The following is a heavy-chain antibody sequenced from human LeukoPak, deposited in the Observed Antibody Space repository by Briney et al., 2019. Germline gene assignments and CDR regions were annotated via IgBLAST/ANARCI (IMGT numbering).Heavy chain of an antibody. J-gene: IGHJ3*02. Sequence: SETLSLTCAVYGGSFSGYYWSWIRQPPGKGLEWIGEINHSGSTNYNPSLKSRVTMSVDTSKNQFSLKLSSVTAAVTAVYYCARGVHYDFWSGYDTSVGPGAFDIWGQGTMVTVSS. V-gene: IGHV4-34*01. D-gene: IGHD3-3*01. CDR1: GGSFSGYY. CDR3: ARGVHYDFWSGYDTSVGPGAFDI. CDR2: INHSGST.